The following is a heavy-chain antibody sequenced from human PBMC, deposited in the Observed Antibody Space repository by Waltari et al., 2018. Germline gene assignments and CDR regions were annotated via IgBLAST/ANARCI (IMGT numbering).Heavy chain of an antibody. Sequence: QLQLSGPRLVKPSQTLSLTCAISGDSVSSSSSSWSWPRHSPSRGLEWLGRTYYRSRWYTDYSVSVKSRITINSDISENHFSLQVNSVTPEDTAVYYCAREKVFGAADYWGQGTLVTVSS. D-gene: IGHD3-16*01. CDR1: GDSVSSSSSS. J-gene: IGHJ4*02. V-gene: IGHV6-1*01. CDR3: AREKVFGAADY. CDR2: TYYRSRWYT.